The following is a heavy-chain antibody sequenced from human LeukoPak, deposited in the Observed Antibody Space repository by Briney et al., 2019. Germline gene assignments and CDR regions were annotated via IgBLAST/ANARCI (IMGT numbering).Heavy chain of an antibody. CDR2: IYYNGDT. CDR1: GGPISSYY. J-gene: IGHJ4*02. CDR3: ARYQPPDFDY. Sequence: SETLSLTCTVSGGPISSYYWSWIRQSPGKALEWIGYIYYNGDTYYNPSLKSRVTISLDKSKSQFSLKLGSVTAADTAVYYCARYQPPDFDYWGQGTLVTVSS. D-gene: IGHD1-14*01. V-gene: IGHV4-59*01.